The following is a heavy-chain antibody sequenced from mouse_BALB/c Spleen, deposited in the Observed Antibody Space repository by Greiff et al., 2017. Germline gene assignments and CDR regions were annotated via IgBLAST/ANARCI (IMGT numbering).Heavy chain of an antibody. Sequence: EVQLQQSGPGLVKPSQSLSLTCTVTGYSITSDYAWNWIRQFPGNKLEWMGYISYSGSTSYNPSLKSRISITRDTSKNQFFLQLNSVTTEDTATYYCARWGIYYGYDEEGYWGQGTTLTVSS. CDR2: ISYSGST. D-gene: IGHD2-2*01. CDR3: ARWGIYYGYDEEGY. J-gene: IGHJ2*01. V-gene: IGHV3-2*02. CDR1: GYSITSDYA.